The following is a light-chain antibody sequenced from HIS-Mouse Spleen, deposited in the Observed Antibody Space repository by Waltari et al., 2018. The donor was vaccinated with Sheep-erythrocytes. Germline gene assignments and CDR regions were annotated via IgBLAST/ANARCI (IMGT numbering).Light chain of an antibody. V-gene: IGLV2-23*01. Sequence: QSALTQPASVSGSPGQSITISCTGTSSDVGSYNLVSWYQQHPGKAPKLMIYEGSKRPSGVSKRFSGSKSGNTASVTISGLQAEDEADYYCCSYAGSSTPWVFGGGTKLTVL. CDR2: EGS. CDR1: SSDVGSYNL. J-gene: IGLJ3*02. CDR3: CSYAGSSTPWV.